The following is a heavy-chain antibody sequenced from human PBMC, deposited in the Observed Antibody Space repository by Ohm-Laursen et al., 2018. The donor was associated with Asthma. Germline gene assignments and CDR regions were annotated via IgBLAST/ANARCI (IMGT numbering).Heavy chain of an antibody. D-gene: IGHD3-22*01. V-gene: IGHV4-59*01. Sequence: SETLSLTCTLSGASISSYYWSWIRQPPGKGLEWIGYIYYSGNTNYNPSLNSRVTISVDTSKNHFSLKLSSVTAADTAVYYCARLLISSAYYENWYFDLWGRGTLVTVSS. J-gene: IGHJ2*01. CDR2: IYYSGNT. CDR3: ARLLISSAYYENWYFDL. CDR1: GASISSYY.